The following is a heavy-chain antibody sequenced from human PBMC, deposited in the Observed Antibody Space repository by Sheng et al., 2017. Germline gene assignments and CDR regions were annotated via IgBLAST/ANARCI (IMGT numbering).Heavy chain of an antibody. CDR1: GSFSFNPYY. CDR3: ARVNNCRGGDCSSYYYMDI. Sequence: QEQLQQWGAGLVKPSGALSLTCGCLCGSFSFNPYYWSWIRQSPGKGLEWIGEINDSGRTNYNPSLKSRATISVQASKNQFSLSLTSLTAADTAVYYCARVNNCRGGDCSSYYYMDIWGEGTPVTVSS. CDR2: INDSGRT. V-gene: IGHV4-34*02. D-gene: IGHD2-21*02. J-gene: IGHJ6*03.